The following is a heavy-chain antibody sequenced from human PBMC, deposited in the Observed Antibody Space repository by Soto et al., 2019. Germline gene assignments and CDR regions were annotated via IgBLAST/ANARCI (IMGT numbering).Heavy chain of an antibody. V-gene: IGHV4-4*02. J-gene: IGHJ6*03. D-gene: IGHD3-3*01. CDR3: ARFRPGGSGYYSQSYYYYIDV. Sequence: SETLSLTCAVSSGSISSNNWWSWVRQPPGKGLEWIGEIYHSGSTNYNPSLKSRVTISVDKSKNQFSLNLSSVTAADTAVYFCARFRPGGSGYYSQSYYYYIDVWGKGTTVTVS. CDR2: IYHSGST. CDR1: SGSISSNNW.